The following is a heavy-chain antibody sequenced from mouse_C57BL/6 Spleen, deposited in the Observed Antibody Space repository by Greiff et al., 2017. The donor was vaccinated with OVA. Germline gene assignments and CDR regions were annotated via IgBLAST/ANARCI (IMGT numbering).Heavy chain of an antibody. CDR3: ARAYYDYDGTLYYAMDY. V-gene: IGHV7-3*01. J-gene: IGHJ4*01. CDR2: IRNKANGYTT. Sequence: EVKLVESGGGLVQPGGSLSLSCAASGFTFIDYYMSWVRQPPGKALEWLGFIRNKANGYTTEYSASVKGRFTISRDNSQSILYLQMNALRAEDSATYYCARAYYDYDGTLYYAMDYWGQGTSVTVSS. D-gene: IGHD2-4*01. CDR1: GFTFIDYY.